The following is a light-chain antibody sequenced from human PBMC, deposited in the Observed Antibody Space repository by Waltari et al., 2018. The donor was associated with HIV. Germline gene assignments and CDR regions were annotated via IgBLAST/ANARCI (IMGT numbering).Light chain of an antibody. CDR3: QQSYSTPFT. V-gene: IGKV1-39*01. CDR2: AAS. CDR1: QTIRTS. Sequence: DIQMTQSPSSLSASVGDRVTITCRASQTIRTSLNWYQQKPGKAPELLIYAASSLQSGVPSRFSGSGSGTDFTLTISSLQPEDFATYYCQQSYSTPFTFGPGTKVDIK. J-gene: IGKJ3*01.